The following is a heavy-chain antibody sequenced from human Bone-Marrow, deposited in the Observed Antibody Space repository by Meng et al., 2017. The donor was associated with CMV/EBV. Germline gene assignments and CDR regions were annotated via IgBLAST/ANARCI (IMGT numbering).Heavy chain of an antibody. Sequence: GESLKISCAASGFTFSSYAMHWVRQAPGKGLEWVAVISYDGSNKYYADSVKGRFTISRDNSKNTLYLQMNSLRAEDTAVYYCARAQGGRAFVIWGQGARVTV. J-gene: IGHJ3*02. CDR1: GFTFSSYA. D-gene: IGHD3-16*01. CDR3: ARAQGGRAFVI. V-gene: IGHV3-30-3*01. CDR2: ISYDGSNK.